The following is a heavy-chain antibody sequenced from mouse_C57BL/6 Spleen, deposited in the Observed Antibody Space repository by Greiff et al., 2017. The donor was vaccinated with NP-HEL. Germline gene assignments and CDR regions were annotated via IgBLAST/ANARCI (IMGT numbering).Heavy chain of an antibody. CDR3: ARFYYYGSLYYFDY. CDR2: IYPGDGDT. V-gene: IGHV1-82*01. Sequence: QVQLQQSGPELVKPGASVKISCKASGYAFSSSWMNWVKQRPGKGLEWIGRIYPGDGDTNYNGKFKGKATLTADKSSSTAYMQLSSLTSEDSAVYFCARFYYYGSLYYFDYWGQGTTLTVSS. D-gene: IGHD1-1*01. J-gene: IGHJ2*01. CDR1: GYAFSSSW.